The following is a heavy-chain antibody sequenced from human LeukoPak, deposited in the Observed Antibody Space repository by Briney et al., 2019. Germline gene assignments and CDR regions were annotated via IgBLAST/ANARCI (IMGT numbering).Heavy chain of an antibody. J-gene: IGHJ6*03. D-gene: IGHD1-26*01. CDR3: ARDPPRVGGYYYYYMDV. Sequence: PSETLSLTCTHSGGSIISYYWSWIRQPAGKGLEWIGRIYTSGSTNYNPSLKSRVTMSVDTSKNQFSLKLSSVTAADTAVYYCARDPPRVGGYYYYYMDVWGKGTTVTVSS. V-gene: IGHV4-4*07. CDR1: GGSIISYY. CDR2: IYTSGST.